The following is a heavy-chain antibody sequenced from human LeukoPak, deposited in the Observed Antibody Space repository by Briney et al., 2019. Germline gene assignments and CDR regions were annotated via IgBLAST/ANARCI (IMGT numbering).Heavy chain of an antibody. CDR1: GFTCSSYE. J-gene: IGHJ6*04. CDR2: ISSSGRTI. V-gene: IGHV3-48*03. D-gene: IGHD3-10*02. CDR3: AELAITMIGGV. Sequence: GGSLRLSCAASGFTCSSYEMNWVRQAPGKGLEWVSYISSSGRTIYYADSVRGRFTISRDNAKNSLYLQMPSLRAEDTAVYHCAELAITMIGGVWGKGPTVTIPS.